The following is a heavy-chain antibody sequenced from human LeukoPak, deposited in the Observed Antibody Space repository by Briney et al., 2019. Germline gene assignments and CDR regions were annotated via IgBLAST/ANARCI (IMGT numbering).Heavy chain of an antibody. CDR1: GFTSGDYA. J-gene: IGHJ6*02. Sequence: TGGSLRLARTPSGFTSGDYAIRWVRHAPGEGPGCVGFITSKASGGTTEYAAYVKGRFTISGDDSKSIAYLQMNSLKTEDTAVYYCTRVGYDGSYGMDVWGQGTTVTVSS. V-gene: IGHV3-49*04. CDR3: TRVGYDGSYGMDV. CDR2: ITSKASGGTT. D-gene: IGHD5-24*01.